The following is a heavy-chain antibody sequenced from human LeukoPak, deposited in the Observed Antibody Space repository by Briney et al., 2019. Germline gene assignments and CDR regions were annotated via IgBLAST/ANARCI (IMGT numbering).Heavy chain of an antibody. CDR3: ARQTVGITSMGITGVFDS. Sequence: GGSLRLSCVVSGFTFNRCWMNWVRQAPGKGLEWVAHINPDGRDTYYVDSVKGRFTISRDNAQNSMYLQMNSLRVEDTAVYYCARQTVGITSMGITGVFDSWGQGTLVTVSS. D-gene: IGHD3-3*01. J-gene: IGHJ4*02. CDR2: INPDGRDT. CDR1: GFTFNRCW. V-gene: IGHV3-7*03.